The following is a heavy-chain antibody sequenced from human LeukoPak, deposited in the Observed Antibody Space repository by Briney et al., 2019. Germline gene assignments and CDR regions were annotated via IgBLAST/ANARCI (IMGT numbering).Heavy chain of an antibody. V-gene: IGHV3-48*01. J-gene: IGHJ4*02. CDR3: ARGPPIAAAGYFDY. CDR1: GFTFSSYS. D-gene: IGHD6-13*01. CDR2: ISSSSSTI. Sequence: GGSLRLSCAASGFTFSSYSMNWVRQAPGKGLEWVSYISSSSSTIYYADSVKGRFTISRDNAKNSLYLQMNSLRAGDTAVYYCARGPPIAAAGYFDYWGQGTLVTVSS.